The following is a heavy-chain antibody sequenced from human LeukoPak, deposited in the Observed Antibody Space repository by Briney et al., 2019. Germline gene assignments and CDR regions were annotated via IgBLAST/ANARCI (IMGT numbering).Heavy chain of an antibody. CDR2: IHYTGSS. Sequence: SETLSLTCTVSGGSINGYYWTWIRQPPGKGLEWIGYIHYTGSSNYNPSVKSRVTISVGTSKNQFSLRLTSVTAADTAVYYCARRRFDWFFDYWGQGTLVTVSS. CDR3: ARRRFDWFFDY. CDR1: GGSINGYY. J-gene: IGHJ4*02. D-gene: IGHD3-9*01. V-gene: IGHV4-59*08.